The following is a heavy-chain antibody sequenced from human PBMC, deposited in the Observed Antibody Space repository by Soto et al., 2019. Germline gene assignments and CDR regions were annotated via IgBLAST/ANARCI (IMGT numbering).Heavy chain of an antibody. CDR2: IYYSGST. CDR1: GGSVSSGSYC. Sequence: SETLSLTCTVSGGSVSSGSYCWSWIRQPPGKGLEWIGYIYYSGSTNYNPSLKSRVTISVDTSKNQFSLKLSSVTAADTAVYYCASGGAYYDSSGSFDYWGQGTLVTVSS. V-gene: IGHV4-61*01. CDR3: ASGGAYYDSSGSFDY. D-gene: IGHD3-22*01. J-gene: IGHJ4*02.